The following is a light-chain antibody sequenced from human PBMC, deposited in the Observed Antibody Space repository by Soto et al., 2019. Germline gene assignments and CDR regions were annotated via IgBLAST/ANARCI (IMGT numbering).Light chain of an antibody. CDR3: QQDKNWHSWT. CDR2: GAS. J-gene: IGKJ1*01. V-gene: IGKV3-15*01. CDR1: QSVSSN. Sequence: EIVMTQSPATLSVSPGERATLSCRASQSVSSNLAWYQQKPGQAPRLLIYGASTRATGVPARFSGSGSGTEFTLTISSLQSEDFAVYYCQQDKNWHSWTFGQGTKVEIK.